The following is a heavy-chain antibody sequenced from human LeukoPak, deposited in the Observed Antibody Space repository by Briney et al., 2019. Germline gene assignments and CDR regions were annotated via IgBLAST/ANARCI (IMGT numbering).Heavy chain of an antibody. CDR2: ISAYNGNT. CDR3: ARDYPLAGYCSSTSCHTPMDV. CDR1: GYTFTSYG. V-gene: IGHV1-18*01. D-gene: IGHD2-2*02. J-gene: IGHJ6*04. Sequence: ASVKVSCKASGYTFTSYGISWVRQAPGQGLEWMGWISAYNGNTNYAQKLQGRVTMTTDTSTSTAYMELRSLRSDDTAVYYCARDYPLAGYCSSTSCHTPMDVWGKGTTVTVSS.